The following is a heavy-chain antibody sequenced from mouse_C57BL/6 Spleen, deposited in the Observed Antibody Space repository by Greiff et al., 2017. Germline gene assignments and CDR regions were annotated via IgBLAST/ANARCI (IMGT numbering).Heavy chain of an antibody. V-gene: IGHV1-64*01. J-gene: IGHJ3*01. D-gene: IGHD2-4*01. Sequence: VQLQQPGAELVKPGASVKLSCKASGYTFTSYWMHWVKQRPGQGLEWIGMIHPNSGSTNYNEKFKSKATLTVDKSSSTAYMQLSSLTSEDSAVYYCAPYDYDVIRFAYWGQGTLVTVSA. CDR1: GYTFTSYW. CDR2: IHPNSGST. CDR3: APYDYDVIRFAY.